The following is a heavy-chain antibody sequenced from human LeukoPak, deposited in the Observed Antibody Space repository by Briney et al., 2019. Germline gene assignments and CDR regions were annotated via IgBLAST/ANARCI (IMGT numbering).Heavy chain of an antibody. V-gene: IGHV1-2*02. CDR2: INPNSGGT. Sequence: ASVKVSCKASGYTFTGYYMHWVREAPGQGREWMGWINPNSGGTNYAQKFQGRVTMTRDTSISTAYMELSRLRSDDTAVYYFANPGPYSSSWYLFDYWPQRTVVTVSS. CDR1: GYTFTGYY. CDR3: ANPGPYSSSWYLFDY. J-gene: IGHJ4*02. D-gene: IGHD6-13*01.